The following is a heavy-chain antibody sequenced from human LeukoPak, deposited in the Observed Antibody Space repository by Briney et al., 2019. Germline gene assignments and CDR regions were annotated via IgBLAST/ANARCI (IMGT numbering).Heavy chain of an antibody. CDR1: GFTFSSYS. CDR3: ARGYTYSLYDILTGYFDY. J-gene: IGHJ4*02. D-gene: IGHD3-9*01. CDR2: ISTSSTYI. V-gene: IGHV3-21*01. Sequence: AGGSLRLSCAASGFTFSSYSMNWVRQAPGKGLEWVSSISTSSTYIYYADSVKGRFTISRDNAKNSLYLQMNSLRGEDTAVYYFARGYTYSLYDILTGYFDYWGQGTLVTVSS.